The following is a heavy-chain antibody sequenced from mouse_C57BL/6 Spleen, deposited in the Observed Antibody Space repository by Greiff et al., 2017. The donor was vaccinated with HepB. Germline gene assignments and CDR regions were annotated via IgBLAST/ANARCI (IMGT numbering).Heavy chain of an antibody. CDR2: IDPSDSYT. CDR1: GYTFTSYW. CDR3: ARIAY. V-gene: IGHV1-50*01. J-gene: IGHJ3*01. Sequence: QVQLQHPGAELVKPGASVKLSCKASGYTFTSYWMQWVKQRPGQGLEWIGEIDPSDSYTNYNQKFKGKATLTVDTSSSTAYMQLSSLTSEDSAVYYCARIAYWGQGTLVTVSA.